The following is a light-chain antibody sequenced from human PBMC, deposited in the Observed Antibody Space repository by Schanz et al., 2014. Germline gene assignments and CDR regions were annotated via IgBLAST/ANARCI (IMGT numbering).Light chain of an antibody. CDR1: DTVLYSSNNKNY. CDR2: WAS. V-gene: IGKV4-1*01. CDR3: QQYYSTPWT. Sequence: DIVMTQSPDSLAVSLGERATINCKSSDTVLYSSNNKNYLAWYQHKPGQPPKLLIFWASSRESGVPDRFSASGSGTDFTLTISSLQAEDVAVYYCQQYYSTPWTFGQGTKVEIK. J-gene: IGKJ1*01.